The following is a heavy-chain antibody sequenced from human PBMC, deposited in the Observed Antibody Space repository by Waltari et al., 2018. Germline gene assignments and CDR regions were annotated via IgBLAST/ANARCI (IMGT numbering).Heavy chain of an antibody. CDR1: AHSISSGFY. J-gene: IGHJ2*01. Sequence: QVHLQVSGPGLVTPSETLSLTCAVSAHSISSGFYWGWIRQPPGKGLEWIGSINHSGSTFYNPSLKSRVTISVDTALNHFSLKLNSVTATDTAVYYCARQGGYINVWWEDYWYFDHWGRGTLVTVSS. D-gene: IGHD1-26*01. CDR3: ARQGGYINVWWEDYWYFDH. V-gene: IGHV4-38-2*01. CDR2: INHSGST.